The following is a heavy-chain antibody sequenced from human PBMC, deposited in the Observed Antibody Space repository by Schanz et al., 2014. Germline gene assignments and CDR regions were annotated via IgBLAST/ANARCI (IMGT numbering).Heavy chain of an antibody. D-gene: IGHD2-21*01. CDR2: ISNDGSDE. Sequence: VQLLASGGGLVQPGGSLRLTCLTSGFTFTDHAMSWVRQAPGKGLEWVAVISNDGSDEHYADSVKGRFTISRDNSKNTLYLQMNSLRAEDTAVYYCARESPFGGDCFSHWGQGTLVTVSS. CDR3: ARESPFGGDCFSH. V-gene: IGHV3-30*04. CDR1: GFTFTDHA. J-gene: IGHJ4*02.